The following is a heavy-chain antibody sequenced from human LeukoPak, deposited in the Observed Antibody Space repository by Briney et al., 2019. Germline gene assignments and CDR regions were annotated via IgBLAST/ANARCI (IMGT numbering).Heavy chain of an antibody. D-gene: IGHD5-18*01. V-gene: IGHV4-34*01. CDR3: ATVDTAMVSIDP. CDR1: GGSFSGYY. Sequence: PSETLSLTCAVYGGSFSGYYWSWIRQPPGKGLEWIWEINHSGSTNYNPSLKSRVTISVDTSKNQFSLKLSSVTAADTAVYYCATVDTAMVSIDPWGQGTLVTVSS. CDR2: INHSGST. J-gene: IGHJ5*02.